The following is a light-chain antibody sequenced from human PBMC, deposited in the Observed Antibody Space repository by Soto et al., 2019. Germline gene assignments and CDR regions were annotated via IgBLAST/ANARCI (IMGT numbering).Light chain of an antibody. CDR1: QSISSY. CDR2: AAS. Sequence: DIPMTQSPSSLSASVGDRVTITCRASQSISSYLNWYQQKPGKAPKLLIYAASSLQSGVPSRFSGSGSGTDFTLTISSLQPEDFATYYCQQSYSTPPHFGQGTKLEIK. V-gene: IGKV1-39*01. J-gene: IGKJ2*01. CDR3: QQSYSTPPH.